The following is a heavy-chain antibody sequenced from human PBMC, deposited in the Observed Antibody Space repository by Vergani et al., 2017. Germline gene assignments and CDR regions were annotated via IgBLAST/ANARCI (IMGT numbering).Heavy chain of an antibody. D-gene: IGHD6-13*01. Sequence: QVQLVQSGAEVKKPGSSVKVSCKASGGTFTSYYMHWVRQAPGQGLEWMGIINPSGGSPSYAEKFQGRVTMTRDTSISTAYVELSRLRADDTAVYYCARSLGIAAAGTSPYFQHGGQGTLVTVSS. CDR3: ARSLGIAAAGTSPYFQH. V-gene: IGHV1-46*01. CDR1: GGTFTSYY. CDR2: INPSGGSP. J-gene: IGHJ1*01.